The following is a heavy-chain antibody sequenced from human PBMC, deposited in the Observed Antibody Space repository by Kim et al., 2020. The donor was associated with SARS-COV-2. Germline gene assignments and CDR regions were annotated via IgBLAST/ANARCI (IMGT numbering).Heavy chain of an antibody. CDR2: INPNSGGT. D-gene: IGHD6-13*01. Sequence: ASVKVSCKASGYTFTGYYMHWVRQAPGQGLEWMGWINPNSGGTNYAQKFQGRVTMTRDTSISTAYMELSRLRSDDTAVYYCARDGSYSSSWYLWNYYYGMDVWGQGTTVTVSS. CDR3: ARDGSYSSSWYLWNYYYGMDV. J-gene: IGHJ6*02. V-gene: IGHV1-2*02. CDR1: GYTFTGYY.